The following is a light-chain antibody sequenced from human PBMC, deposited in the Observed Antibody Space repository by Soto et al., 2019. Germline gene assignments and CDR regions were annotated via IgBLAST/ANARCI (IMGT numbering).Light chain of an antibody. J-gene: IGLJ1*01. CDR2: DVS. CDR3: SSYTISSTYV. CDR1: SSDVGGYNY. V-gene: IGLV2-14*03. Sequence: QSVLTQPASVSGSPGQSITISCTGTSSDVGGYNYVSWYKHHPGKAPKLMIYDVSNLPSGVSNRFSGSKSGNTASLTISGLQAEDEADYYCSSYTISSTYVFGTGTKVTVL.